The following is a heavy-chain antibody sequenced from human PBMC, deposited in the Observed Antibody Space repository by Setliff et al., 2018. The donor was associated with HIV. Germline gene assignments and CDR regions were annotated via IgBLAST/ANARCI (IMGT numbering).Heavy chain of an antibody. V-gene: IGHV4-38-2*02. J-gene: IGHJ3*02. CDR1: GYSISSGYY. D-gene: IGHD3-16*02. CDR2: IYHSGST. Sequence: SETLSLTCTVSGYSISSGYYWGWIRQPPGKGLEWIGSIYHSGSTYYNPSLKIRVTISVDTSKNQFSLKLRSVTAADTAVYYCAWESLNLGELSSNPDASDIWGQGTMVTVS. CDR3: AWESLNLGELSSNPDASDI.